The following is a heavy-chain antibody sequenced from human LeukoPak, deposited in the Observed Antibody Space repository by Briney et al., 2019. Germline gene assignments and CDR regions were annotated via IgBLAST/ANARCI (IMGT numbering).Heavy chain of an antibody. Sequence: ASVKVSCKASGYTFTSYAMNWVRQAPGQGLEWMGWIHTITGNPTYAQGFTGRFVFSLDTSVSTAYLQISSLKAADTAVYYCATDYGSGSSWAFDIWGQGTMVTVSS. CDR3: ATDYGSGSSWAFDI. CDR1: GYTFTSYA. V-gene: IGHV7-4-1*02. J-gene: IGHJ3*02. D-gene: IGHD3-10*01. CDR2: IHTITGNP.